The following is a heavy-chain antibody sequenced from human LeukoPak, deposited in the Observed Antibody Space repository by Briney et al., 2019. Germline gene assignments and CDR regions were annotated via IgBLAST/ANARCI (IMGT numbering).Heavy chain of an antibody. CDR1: GFTFSSYG. J-gene: IGHJ4*02. V-gene: IGHV3-30*18. D-gene: IGHD1-26*01. CDR2: ISYDGSNK. CDR3: AKEDSGSYDALDY. Sequence: PGGSLRLSCAASGFTFSSYGMHWVRRAPGKGLEWVAVISYDGSNKYYADSVKGRFTISRDNSKNTLYLQMNSLRAEDTAVYYCAKEDSGSYDALDYWGQGTLVTVSS.